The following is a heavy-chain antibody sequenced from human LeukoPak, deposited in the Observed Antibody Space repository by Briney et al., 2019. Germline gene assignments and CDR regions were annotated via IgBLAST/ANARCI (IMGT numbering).Heavy chain of an antibody. CDR3: ARLTVVMVYSIQENWLDP. D-gene: IGHD2-8*01. CDR1: GYTFTSYA. J-gene: IGHJ5*02. Sequence: ASVKVSRKASGYTFTSYAISWVRQAPGQGLEWMGWISGHNSNTNYAHKFQGRVTMTTDTSTSTAYMELRSLRTDDTAVYYCARLTVVMVYSIQENWLDPWGQGTLVTVSS. CDR2: ISGHNSNT. V-gene: IGHV1-18*01.